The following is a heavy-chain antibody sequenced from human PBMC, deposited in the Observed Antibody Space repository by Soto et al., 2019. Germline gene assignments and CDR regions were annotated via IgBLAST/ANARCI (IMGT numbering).Heavy chain of an antibody. CDR1: GGSISSGGYS. V-gene: IGHV4-30-2*01. CDR2: IYHSGST. Sequence: PSETLSLTCAVSGGSISSGGYSWSWIRQPPGKGLECIGYIYHSGSTYYSPSLKSRVTISVDRSKNQFSLKLSSVTAADTAVYYSARGLPIGYWGQGPLVTVSS. CDR3: ARGLPIGY. J-gene: IGHJ4*02.